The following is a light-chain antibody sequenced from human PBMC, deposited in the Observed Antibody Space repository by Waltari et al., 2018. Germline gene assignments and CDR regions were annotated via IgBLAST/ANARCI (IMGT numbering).Light chain of an antibody. CDR2: WAS. CDR3: QQYYSTPYT. J-gene: IGKJ2*01. Sequence: DIVMTQSPDSLAVSLGERATINCKSSQSVLYSSNNNKYLAWYQQKPGQSPKLLIYWASTRESGVPDRFSGSGSGADFTLTISALQAEDVAVYYCQQYYSTPYTFGQGTRLEIK. CDR1: QSVLYSSNNNKY. V-gene: IGKV4-1*01.